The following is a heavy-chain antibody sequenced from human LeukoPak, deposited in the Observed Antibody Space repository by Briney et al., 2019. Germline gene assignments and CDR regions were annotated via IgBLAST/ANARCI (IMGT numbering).Heavy chain of an antibody. CDR1: GGSFSGYY. D-gene: IGHD6-19*01. CDR3: ARDSSGWYPDY. J-gene: IGHJ4*02. V-gene: IGHV4-4*08. CDR2: IYTSGST. Sequence: SETLSLXCAVYGGSFSGYYWSWIRQPPGKGLEWIGRIYTSGSTNYNPSLKSRVTISADTSKNQFSLKLSSVTAADTAVYYCARDSSGWYPDYWGQGTLVTVSS.